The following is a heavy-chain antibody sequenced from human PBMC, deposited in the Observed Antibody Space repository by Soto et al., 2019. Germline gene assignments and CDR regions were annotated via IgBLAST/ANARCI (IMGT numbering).Heavy chain of an antibody. D-gene: IGHD3-9*01. V-gene: IGHV3-30*18. CDR2: ISHDGTKK. CDR1: GFNFNYYG. J-gene: IGHJ6*02. CDR3: AKVFYPYEVATYGMDV. Sequence: GGSLRLSCAASGFNFNYYGIHWVRQAPGKGLEWVAVISHDGTKKNYIDSVKGRFTISRDNSKNMLYLQMNSLRAEDTAVYYCAKVFYPYEVATYGMDVWGQGTTVTVSS.